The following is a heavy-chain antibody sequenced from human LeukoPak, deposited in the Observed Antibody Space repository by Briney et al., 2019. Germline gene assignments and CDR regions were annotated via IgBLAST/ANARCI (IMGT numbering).Heavy chain of an antibody. Sequence: GGSLRLSCAASGFTFSNHAMSWVRQAPGKGLDWVSAITGSGGSTYYADSVKGRFTISRDNSMNTLYLQMNRLRAEDTAVYYCAKAGSTPMVSWFDPWGQGTLVTVSS. CDR1: GFTFSNHA. D-gene: IGHD5-18*01. CDR3: AKAGSTPMVSWFDP. CDR2: ITGSGGST. V-gene: IGHV3-23*01. J-gene: IGHJ5*02.